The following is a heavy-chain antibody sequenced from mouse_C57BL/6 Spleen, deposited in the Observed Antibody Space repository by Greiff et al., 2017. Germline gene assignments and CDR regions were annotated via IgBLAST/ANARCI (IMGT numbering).Heavy chain of an antibody. V-gene: IGHV14-3*01. CDR3: AVERYSYAMDY. D-gene: IGHD2-12*01. J-gene: IGHJ4*01. Sequence: EVQLQQSVAELVRPGASVKLSCTASGFNIKNTYMHWVKQRPEQGLEWIGRIGPANGNTKYAPKFQGRATITSETTSNTAYLQLSSLTSEDTAIYYFAVERYSYAMDYWGQGTSVTVSS. CDR2: IGPANGNT. CDR1: GFNIKNTY.